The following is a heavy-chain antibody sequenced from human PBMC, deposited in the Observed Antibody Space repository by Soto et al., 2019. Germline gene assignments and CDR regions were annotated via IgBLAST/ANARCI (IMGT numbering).Heavy chain of an antibody. CDR2: IYYSGST. D-gene: IGHD5-12*01. CDR3: ARAPKNVEMATINFDY. Sequence: QVQLQESGPGLVKPSETLSLTCTVSGGSISSYYWSWIRQPPGKGLEWIGYIYYSGSTNYNPSLKSRVTISVDTSKNQFALKRSSVTAADTAVYYCARAPKNVEMATINFDYWGQGTLVTVSS. V-gene: IGHV4-59*01. J-gene: IGHJ4*02. CDR1: GGSISSYY.